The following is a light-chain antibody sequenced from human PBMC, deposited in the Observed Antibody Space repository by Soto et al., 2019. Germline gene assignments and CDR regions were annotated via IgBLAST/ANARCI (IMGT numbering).Light chain of an antibody. CDR1: QSVSSNY. J-gene: IGKJ2*01. Sequence: EIVLTQSPGTLSLSPGERATLSCRASQSVSSNYIAWYQQNPGQAPRLLIYGASTRATGIPDRFSGSGSGTDFTLTISRLEPEDFAVYFCQQYDRSPPFAFGQGTKVEIK. CDR2: GAS. CDR3: QQYDRSPPFA. V-gene: IGKV3-20*01.